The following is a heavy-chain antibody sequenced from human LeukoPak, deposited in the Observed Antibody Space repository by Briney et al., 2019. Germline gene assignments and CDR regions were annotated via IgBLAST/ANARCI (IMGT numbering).Heavy chain of an antibody. CDR3: ARRAVLRYFPEGDYFDY. V-gene: IGHV4-39*01. CDR1: GGSISSSSYY. D-gene: IGHD3-9*01. CDR2: IYYSGST. Sequence: NPSETLSLTCTVSGGSISSSSYYWGWIRQPPGKGLEWIGSIYYSGSTYYNPSLKSRVTISVDTSKNQFSLKLSSVTAADTAVYYCARRAVLRYFPEGDYFDYWGQGTLVTVSS. J-gene: IGHJ4*02.